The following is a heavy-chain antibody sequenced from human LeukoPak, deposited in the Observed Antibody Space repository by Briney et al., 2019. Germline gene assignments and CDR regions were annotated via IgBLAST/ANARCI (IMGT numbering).Heavy chain of an antibody. CDR1: GGSISSYY. CDR3: ARAYDSSGYLDY. V-gene: IGHV4-59*01. J-gene: IGHJ4*02. D-gene: IGHD3-22*01. Sequence: PSQTLSLTCTVSGGSISSYYWSWIRQLPGKGLEWIGYIYYSGSTNYNPSLKSRVTISVDTSKNQFSLKLRSVTAADTAVYYCARAYDSSGYLDYWGQGTLVTVSS. CDR2: IYYSGST.